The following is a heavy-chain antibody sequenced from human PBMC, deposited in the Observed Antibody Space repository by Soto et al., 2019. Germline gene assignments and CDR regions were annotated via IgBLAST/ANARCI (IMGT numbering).Heavy chain of an antibody. CDR3: ARGYYYGSGSYYLGDYYYYYMDV. CDR1: GGSISSFF. D-gene: IGHD3-10*01. Sequence: SETLSLTCTVSGGSISSFFWSWIRQPPGKGLEWIGYIYYSGSTNYNPSLKSRVTISVDTSKNQFSLKLSSVTAADTSVYYCARGYYYGSGSYYLGDYYYYYMDVWGKGTAVTVS. CDR2: IYYSGST. V-gene: IGHV4-59*01. J-gene: IGHJ6*03.